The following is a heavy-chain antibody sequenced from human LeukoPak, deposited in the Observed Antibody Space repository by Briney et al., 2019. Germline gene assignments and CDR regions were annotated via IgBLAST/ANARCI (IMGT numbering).Heavy chain of an antibody. CDR2: ISTRGSS. CDR3: ARSPARYCSGGSCRRYWFDP. Sequence: PSETLSLTCTVSGGSISSGPYYWNWFRQPAGKGLEWIGRISTRGSSNYNPSLKSRVTISVDTSKNQFSLKLSSVTAADTAVYYCARSPARYCSGGSCRRYWFDPWGQGTLVTVSS. V-gene: IGHV4-61*02. J-gene: IGHJ5*02. D-gene: IGHD2-15*01. CDR1: GGSISSGPYY.